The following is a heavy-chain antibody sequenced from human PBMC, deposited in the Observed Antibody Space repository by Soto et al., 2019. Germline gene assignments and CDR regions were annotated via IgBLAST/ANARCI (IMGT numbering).Heavy chain of an antibody. Sequence: QVQLQESGPGLVKPSQTLSLTCTVSGGSISSGGYYWSWIRPHQGKGLEWIGYINYSGSTYYNPSLECRVTITVDTSKNQFSLKLSSVTAADTAVYYCAREHRFGLTYYFDYWGHETLVTVSS. V-gene: IGHV4-31*03. CDR1: GGSISSGGYY. J-gene: IGHJ4*01. CDR3: AREHRFGLTYYFDY. CDR2: INYSGST. D-gene: IGHD3-10*01.